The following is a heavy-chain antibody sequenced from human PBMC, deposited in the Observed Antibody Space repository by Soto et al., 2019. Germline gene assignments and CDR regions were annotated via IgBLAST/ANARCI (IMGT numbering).Heavy chain of an antibody. V-gene: IGHV3-23*01. CDR3: AKDPRTGPPYYDSSGYYYGHDDAFDI. D-gene: IGHD3-22*01. CDR1: GFPFSIYA. CDR2: ISVSGGST. Sequence: GGSLRLSCAASGFPFSIYAMSLVRQSPGKGLEWVSSISVSGGSTYYADSVKGRFTISRDNSKNTLYLQMNSLRAEDTAVYYCAKDPRTGPPYYDSSGYYYGHDDAFDIWGQGTMITVSS. J-gene: IGHJ3*02.